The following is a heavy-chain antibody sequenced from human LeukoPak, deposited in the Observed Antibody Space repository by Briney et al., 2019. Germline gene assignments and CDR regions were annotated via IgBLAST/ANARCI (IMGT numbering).Heavy chain of an antibody. V-gene: IGHV4-59*08. CDR3: ARHVKYFSVYFDY. D-gene: IGHD2/OR15-2a*01. CDR2: IYYSGST. J-gene: IGHJ4*02. CDR1: GGSISSYY. Sequence: SETLSLTCTVSGGSISSYYWSWIRQPPGKGLEWIGYIYYSGSTNYNPSLKSRVTISVDTSKNQFSLKLSPVTAADTAVYYCARHVKYFSVYFDYWGQGTLVTVSS.